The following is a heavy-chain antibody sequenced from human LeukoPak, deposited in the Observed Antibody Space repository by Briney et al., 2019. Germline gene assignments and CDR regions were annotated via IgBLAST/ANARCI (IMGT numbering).Heavy chain of an antibody. J-gene: IGHJ4*02. CDR3: AKSLIAVAGTIDY. V-gene: IGHV3-23*01. Sequence: PGGSLRLSCAAYGFTFSSYAMSWVRQAPGKGLEWISAISGSGGSTYNADSVKGRFTISRDNSKNTLYLQMISLRAEDTAVYYCAKSLIAVAGTIDYWGQGTLVTVSS. CDR1: GFTFSSYA. CDR2: ISGSGGST. D-gene: IGHD6-19*01.